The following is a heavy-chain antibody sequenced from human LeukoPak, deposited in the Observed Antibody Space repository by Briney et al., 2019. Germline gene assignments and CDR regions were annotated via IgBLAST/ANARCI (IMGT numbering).Heavy chain of an antibody. J-gene: IGHJ4*02. CDR1: GFIFSNYA. D-gene: IGHD2-2*01. CDR2: ISSHGEST. V-gene: IGHV3-64*01. CDR3: ARASVPLDY. Sequence: PGGSLRLSCAASGFIFSNYAMHWVRQAPGKGLGYVSAISSHGESTYYANSVRGRFTISRDNSKNTLYLHLGSLRPEDMAVYYCARASVPLDYWGQGTLVTVSS.